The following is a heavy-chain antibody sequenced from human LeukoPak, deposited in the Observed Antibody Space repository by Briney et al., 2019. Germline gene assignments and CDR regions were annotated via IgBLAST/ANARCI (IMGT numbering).Heavy chain of an antibody. V-gene: IGHV4-61*01. D-gene: IGHD6-6*01. Sequence: SETLSLTCSVSGGSVSGGSYYWSWIRQPPGKGLEWIGYIYYSGSTNYNPSLKSRVTISVDTSKNQFSLKLSSVTAADTAVYYCARGGAARLHFQNWGQGTLVTVSS. CDR2: IYYSGST. CDR3: ARGGAARLHFQN. CDR1: GGSVSGGSYY. J-gene: IGHJ1*01.